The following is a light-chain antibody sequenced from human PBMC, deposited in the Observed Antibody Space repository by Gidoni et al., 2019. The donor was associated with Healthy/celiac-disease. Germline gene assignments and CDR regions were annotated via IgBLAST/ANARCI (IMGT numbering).Light chain of an antibody. V-gene: IGKV3-11*01. Sequence: EIVLTQSPASLSLSPGERATLSCRASQSVSSYLAWYPQKPGQAPRLLIYDASNRAPGIPARFSGSGSGTDFTLTISSLEPEDFAVYYCQQRSNWPPYTFGQGTKLEIK. J-gene: IGKJ2*01. CDR2: DAS. CDR1: QSVSSY. CDR3: QQRSNWPPYT.